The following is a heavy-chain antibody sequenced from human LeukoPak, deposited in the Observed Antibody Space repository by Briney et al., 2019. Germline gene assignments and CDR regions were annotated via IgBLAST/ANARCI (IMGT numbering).Heavy chain of an antibody. CDR1: GFTFSSYD. Sequence: GGSLRLSCAASGFTFSSYDMHWVRQVTGKGLEWVSAIGTAGDTYYPGSVKGRFTISRENAKNSLYLQMNSLRAGDTAVYYCARDNGYSYGYQLDYWGQGTLVTVSS. J-gene: IGHJ4*02. D-gene: IGHD5-18*01. CDR2: IGTAGDT. CDR3: ARDNGYSYGYQLDY. V-gene: IGHV3-13*01.